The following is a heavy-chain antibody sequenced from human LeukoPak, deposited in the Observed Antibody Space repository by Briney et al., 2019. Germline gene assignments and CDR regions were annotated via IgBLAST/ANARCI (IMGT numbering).Heavy chain of an antibody. D-gene: IGHD6-13*01. CDR1: GGSISSGDYY. Sequence: PSETLSLTCTVSGGSISSGDYYWSWIRQPPGRGLEWIGYIYYSGSTYYNPSLKCRVTISVDTSKNQFSLKLSSVTAADTAVYYCARGLYSSSWTTYYYGMDVWGQGTTVTVSS. J-gene: IGHJ6*02. CDR3: ARGLYSSSWTTYYYGMDV. CDR2: IYYSGST. V-gene: IGHV4-30-4*01.